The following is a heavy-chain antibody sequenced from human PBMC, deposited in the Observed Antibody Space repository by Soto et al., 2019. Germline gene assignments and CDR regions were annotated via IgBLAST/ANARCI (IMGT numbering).Heavy chain of an antibody. Sequence: QITLRESGPALVKPTQTLTLTCSFSGFSLTTSGVGVGWIRQPPGKALEWLALVYWDDDEHYSPSLRSRLTITKDTSKNQVVLTMTNMGPVDTATYYCAHMGVAGTLYYFDQWGQGTLVTVSS. CDR3: AHMGVAGTLYYFDQ. CDR1: GFSLTTSGVG. CDR2: VYWDDDE. J-gene: IGHJ4*02. V-gene: IGHV2-5*02. D-gene: IGHD6-19*01.